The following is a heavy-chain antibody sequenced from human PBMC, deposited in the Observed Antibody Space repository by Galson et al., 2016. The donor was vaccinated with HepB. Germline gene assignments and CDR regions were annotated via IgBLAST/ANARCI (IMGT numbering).Heavy chain of an antibody. Sequence: SLRLSCAASEFTFSNYAMSWVRQAPGKGLVWVSAISGSGDTTYYADSVKGRFTISRDNSKNTLYLEMNSLRAEDTALYYCAKFREISGYSSGWPWFFGLWGRGTLVTVSS. CDR2: ISGSGDTT. V-gene: IGHV3-23*01. CDR3: AKFREISGYSSGWPWFFGL. D-gene: IGHD6-25*01. CDR1: EFTFSNYA. J-gene: IGHJ2*01.